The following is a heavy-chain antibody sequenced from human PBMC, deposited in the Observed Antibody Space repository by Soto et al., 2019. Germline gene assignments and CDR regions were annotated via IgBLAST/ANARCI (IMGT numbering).Heavy chain of an antibody. Sequence: GGSLRLSCAASGFTFDDYAMHWVRQAPGKGLEWVSGISWNSGSIGYADSVKGRFTISRDNAKNSLYLQMNSLRAEDTALYYCAKASGRDGYTEFDYWGQGTLVTVSS. J-gene: IGHJ4*02. CDR1: GFTFDDYA. V-gene: IGHV3-9*01. CDR2: ISWNSGSI. CDR3: AKASGRDGYTEFDY. D-gene: IGHD3-10*01.